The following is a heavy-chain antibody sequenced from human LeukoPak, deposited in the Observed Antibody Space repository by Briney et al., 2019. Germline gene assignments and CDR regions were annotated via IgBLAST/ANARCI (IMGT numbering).Heavy chain of an antibody. V-gene: IGHV3-30*04. CDR2: ISYDGSNK. Sequence: GRSLRLSCAASGFTFSSYAMHWVRQAPGKGLEWVAVISYDGSNKYYADSVKGRFTISRDNSKNTLYLQMNSLRAEDTAVYYCAGVSSLAVAGFFDYWGQGILVTVSS. J-gene: IGHJ4*02. CDR3: AGVSSLAVAGFFDY. CDR1: GFTFSSYA. D-gene: IGHD6-19*01.